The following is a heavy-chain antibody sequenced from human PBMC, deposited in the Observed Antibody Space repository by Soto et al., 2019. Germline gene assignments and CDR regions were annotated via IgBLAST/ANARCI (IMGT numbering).Heavy chain of an antibody. CDR3: AKDTGIQLWKNYYYYGMDV. V-gene: IGHV3-30*18. CDR2: ISYDGSNK. J-gene: IGHJ6*02. Sequence: GGSLRLSCAASGFTFSSYGMHWVRQAPGKWLEWVAVISYDGSNKYYADSVKGRFTISRDNSKNTLYLQMNSLRAEDTAVYYCAKDTGIQLWKNYYYYGMDVWGQGXTVTVYS. CDR1: GFTFSSYG. D-gene: IGHD5-18*01.